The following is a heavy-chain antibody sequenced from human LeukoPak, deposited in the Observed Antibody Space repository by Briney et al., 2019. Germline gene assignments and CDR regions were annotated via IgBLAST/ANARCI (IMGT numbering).Heavy chain of an antibody. D-gene: IGHD1-14*01. Sequence: GGSLRLSCAASGFTFSSYSINWVRQAPGKGLEWVSSIGSTGTDRYYADSVKGRFTISRDNAKNSLYLQMNSLRAEDTAVYYCATETIGRHYDYWGQGTLLTVSS. CDR3: ATETIGRHYDY. J-gene: IGHJ4*02. CDR1: GFTFSSYS. CDR2: IGSTGTDR. V-gene: IGHV3-21*01.